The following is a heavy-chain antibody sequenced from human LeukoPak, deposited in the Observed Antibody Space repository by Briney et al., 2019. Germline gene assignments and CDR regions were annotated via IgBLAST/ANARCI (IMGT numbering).Heavy chain of an antibody. Sequence: GGSLRLSCAASGFTFSSYSMNWVRQAPGKGLEWVSAISGSGGSTYYADSVKGRFTISRDNSKNTLYLQMNSLRAEDTAVYYCAKDPRGYGEGVFDYWGQGTLVTVSS. J-gene: IGHJ4*02. CDR3: AKDPRGYGEGVFDY. CDR1: GFTFSSYS. V-gene: IGHV3-23*01. D-gene: IGHD4-17*01. CDR2: ISGSGGST.